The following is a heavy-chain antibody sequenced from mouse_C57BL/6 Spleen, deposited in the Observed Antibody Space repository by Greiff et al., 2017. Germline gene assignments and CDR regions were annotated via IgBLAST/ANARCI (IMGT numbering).Heavy chain of an antibody. CDR1: GYAFSSSW. Sequence: QVQLQSGPELVKPGASVKISCKASGYAFSSSWMNWVKQRPGKGLEWIGRIYPGDGDTNYNGKFKGKATLTADKSSSTAYMQLSSLTSEDSAVYFCVYDYDDYAMDYWGQGTSVTVSS. CDR3: VYDYDDYAMDY. J-gene: IGHJ4*01. D-gene: IGHD2-4*01. V-gene: IGHV1-82*01. CDR2: IYPGDGDT.